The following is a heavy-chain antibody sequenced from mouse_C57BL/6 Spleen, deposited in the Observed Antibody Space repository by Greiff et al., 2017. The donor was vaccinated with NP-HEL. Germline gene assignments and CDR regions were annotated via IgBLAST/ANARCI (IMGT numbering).Heavy chain of an antibody. Sequence: QVQLQQSGAELARPGASVKLSCKASGYTFTSYTMHWVKQRPGQGLEWIGYINPSSGYTKYNQKFKDKATLTADKSSSTAYMQLSSLTSEDSAVYYCASCWDVGYFDYWGQGTTLTVSS. D-gene: IGHD4-1*01. CDR1: GYTFTSYT. CDR2: INPSSGYT. CDR3: ASCWDVGYFDY. V-gene: IGHV1-4*01. J-gene: IGHJ2*01.